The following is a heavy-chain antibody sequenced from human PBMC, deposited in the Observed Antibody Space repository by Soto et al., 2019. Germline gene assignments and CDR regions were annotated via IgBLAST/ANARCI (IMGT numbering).Heavy chain of an antibody. Sequence: SGPTLVNPTQTLTLTCTFSGFSLSTSGMCVSWIRQPPGKALEWLALIDWDDDKYYSTSLKTRLTISKDTSKNQVVLTMTNMDPVDTATYYCAHRLYSSAWPWDSGVFAYWGQGTLVTVSS. CDR2: IDWDDDK. D-gene: IGHD6-19*01. CDR1: GFSLSTSGMC. CDR3: AHRLYSSAWPWDSGVFAY. V-gene: IGHV2-70*12. J-gene: IGHJ4*02.